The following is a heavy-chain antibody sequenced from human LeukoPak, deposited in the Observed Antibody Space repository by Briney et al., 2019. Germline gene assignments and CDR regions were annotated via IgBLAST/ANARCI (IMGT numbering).Heavy chain of an antibody. CDR3: SGRAQNHGHAFDY. V-gene: IGHV4-4*07. CDR1: GGSVTSYY. J-gene: IGHJ4*02. D-gene: IGHD1-14*01. Sequence: SETLSLTCSVSGGSVTSYYWSWFRQPAGKTLEWIGQIHVDGTTNYNPSLKSRVAMSIDTPNNHFSLHLRSVTVADTSVYFCSGRAQNHGHAFDYWGPGALVIV. CDR2: IHVDGTT.